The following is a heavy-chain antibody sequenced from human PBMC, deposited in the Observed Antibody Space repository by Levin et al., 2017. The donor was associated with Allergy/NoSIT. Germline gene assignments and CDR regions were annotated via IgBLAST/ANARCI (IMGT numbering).Heavy chain of an antibody. CDR3: ARGSTPSGRGANRCDP. V-gene: IGHV4-34*01. CDR2: INHSGST. Sequence: SQTLSLTCAVFSGPFSGFSWNWIRLPPGKGLEWIGEINHSGSTNYNPSLKSRLTISVDMSKNQISLKLRSVTAADTAVYYCARGSTPSGRGANRCDPWGQGTLVTVSS. J-gene: IGHJ5*01. D-gene: IGHD3-10*01. CDR1: SGPFSGFS.